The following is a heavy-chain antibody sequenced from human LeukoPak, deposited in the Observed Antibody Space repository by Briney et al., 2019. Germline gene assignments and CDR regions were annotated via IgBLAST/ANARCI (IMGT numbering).Heavy chain of an antibody. J-gene: IGHJ4*02. D-gene: IGHD1-26*01. CDR2: IYYSGST. V-gene: IGHV4-59*01. CDR1: GGSISSYY. Sequence: SETLSLTCTVSGGSISSYYWSWIRQPPGKGLEWIGYIYYSGSTNYNPSLKSRVTISVDTSKNQFSLKLSSVTAADTAVYYCARDRGGSYADYWGQGTLVTVSS. CDR3: ARDRGGSYADY.